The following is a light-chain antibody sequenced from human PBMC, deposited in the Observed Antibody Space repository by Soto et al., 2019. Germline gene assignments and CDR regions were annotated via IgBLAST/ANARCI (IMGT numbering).Light chain of an antibody. Sequence: EVVLTQSPATLSLSPGERATLSCRASESIGNYLAWYQQKLGQAPKLLIYDASHRAIGIPGRFSGDGSGTDFTLSISSLEPEDFAVYDCQWLSDWPPRLTFGGGTKVEIK. CDR3: QWLSDWPPRLT. CDR1: ESIGNY. CDR2: DAS. V-gene: IGKV3-11*01. J-gene: IGKJ4*01.